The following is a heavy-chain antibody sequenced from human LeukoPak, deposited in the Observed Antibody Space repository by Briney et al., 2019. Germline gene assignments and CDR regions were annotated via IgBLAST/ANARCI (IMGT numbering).Heavy chain of an antibody. V-gene: IGHV3-21*01. J-gene: IGHJ4*02. CDR1: GFTFSTSD. CDR2: SSGSGRDA. Sequence: GGSLRLSCAASGFTFSTSDMSWVRQAPGKGLEWVSASSGSGRDAYYADSVKGRFTISRDNAKNSLYLQMNSLRAEDTAVYYCARDQGSYSSGWYDYWGQGTLVTVSS. CDR3: ARDQGSYSSGWYDY. D-gene: IGHD6-19*01.